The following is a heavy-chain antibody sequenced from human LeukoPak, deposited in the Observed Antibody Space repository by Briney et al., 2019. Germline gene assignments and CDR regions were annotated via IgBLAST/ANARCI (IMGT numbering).Heavy chain of an antibody. D-gene: IGHD5-18*01. CDR3: AKDGGYSYGFIYFDY. CDR1: GFTFSSYG. J-gene: IGHJ4*02. Sequence: GGSLRLSCAASGFTFSSYGMHWVRQAPGKGLEWVAFIRYDGSNKYYADSVKGRFTISRDNSKNTLYLQMNSLRAEDTAVYYCAKDGGYSYGFIYFDYWGQGTLITVSS. V-gene: IGHV3-30*02. CDR2: IRYDGSNK.